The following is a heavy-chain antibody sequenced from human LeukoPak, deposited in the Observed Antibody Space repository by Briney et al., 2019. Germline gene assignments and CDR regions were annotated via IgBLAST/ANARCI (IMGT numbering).Heavy chain of an antibody. Sequence: GASVKVSCKASGYTFTSYDINWVRQATGQGLEWMGWMNPNSGNTGYAQKFQGRVTITRNTSISTAYMELSSLRSEDTAVYYCARVGAAAGTDYYYMDVWGKGTTVTVSS. D-gene: IGHD6-13*01. CDR1: GYTFTSYD. J-gene: IGHJ6*03. V-gene: IGHV1-8*03. CDR3: ARVGAAAGTDYYYMDV. CDR2: MNPNSGNT.